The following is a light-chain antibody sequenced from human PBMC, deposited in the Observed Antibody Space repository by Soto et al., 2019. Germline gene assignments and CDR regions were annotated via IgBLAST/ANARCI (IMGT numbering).Light chain of an antibody. Sequence: EIVLTQSPATLSLSPGERATLSCRTSQSVTTNFAWYQQKPGQAPRLLIYDISNRATGIPDRFSGSGSGTDFTLTISSIEPEDFAVYYCQQRDNWPPLITVGPGTKVEIK. J-gene: IGKJ3*01. V-gene: IGKV3-11*01. CDR3: QQRDNWPPLIT. CDR1: QSVTTN. CDR2: DIS.